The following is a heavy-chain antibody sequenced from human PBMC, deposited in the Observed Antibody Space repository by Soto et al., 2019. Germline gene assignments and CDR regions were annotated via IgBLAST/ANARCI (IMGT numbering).Heavy chain of an antibody. CDR2: MNPNSGNT. D-gene: IGHD3-3*01. CDR1: GYTFTSYD. Sequence: ASVKVSCKASGYTFTSYDINWVRQATGQGLEWMGWMNPNSGNTGYAQKFQGRVTMTRNTSISTAYMELSSLRSEDTAVYYCGGVALSYDFWCGDYFPTIFYYYMDVWGKGTTVTVSS. CDR3: GGVALSYDFWCGDYFPTIFYYYMDV. V-gene: IGHV1-8*01. J-gene: IGHJ6*03.